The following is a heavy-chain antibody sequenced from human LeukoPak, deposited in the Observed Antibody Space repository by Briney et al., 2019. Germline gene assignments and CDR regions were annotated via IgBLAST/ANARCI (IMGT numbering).Heavy chain of an antibody. CDR2: INPDGSIT. V-gene: IGHV3-74*01. CDR1: GFALVRDW. J-gene: IGHJ4*02. CDR3: VRSLDY. Sequence: QSGGSLRLSCAAYGFALVRDWMHWVRQAPGKGLEWVSRINPDGSITDYADSVKVRLTISRDNAKNSVYLQMNRLRVEDTALYYCVRSLDYWGQGTLVTVSS.